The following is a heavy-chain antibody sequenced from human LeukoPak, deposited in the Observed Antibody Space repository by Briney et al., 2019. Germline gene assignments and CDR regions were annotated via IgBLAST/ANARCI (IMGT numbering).Heavy chain of an antibody. Sequence: PGGSLRLSCVASGFTFSGFAMHWVRQAPGKGLEWVGRIKSKTDGGTTAFAAPVKGRFTMSRDDSKNTLYLQMNSLKTEDTAMYYCTTGGLWYSGRVFWGQGTLVTVS. V-gene: IGHV3-15*01. CDR2: IKSKTDGGTT. CDR3: TTGGLWYSGRVF. J-gene: IGHJ4*02. CDR1: GFTFSGFA. D-gene: IGHD3-10*01.